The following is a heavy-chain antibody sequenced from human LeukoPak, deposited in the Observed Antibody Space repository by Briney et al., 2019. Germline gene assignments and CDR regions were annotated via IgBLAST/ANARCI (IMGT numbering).Heavy chain of an antibody. CDR1: GDTFITYA. Sequence: ASVKVSCKASGDTFITYAFSWVRQAPGQGLEWMGRIIPSLDISNYAQKFQGRVTLSADKATTTTYMELTSLRSEDTAIYYCARDHCSPGTCLGGHWGQGTLVTVSS. J-gene: IGHJ4*02. D-gene: IGHD2-15*01. CDR3: ARDHCSPGTCLGGH. CDR2: IIPSLDIS. V-gene: IGHV1-69*04.